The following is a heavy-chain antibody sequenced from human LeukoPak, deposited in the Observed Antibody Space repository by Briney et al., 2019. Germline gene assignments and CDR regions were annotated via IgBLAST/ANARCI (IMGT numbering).Heavy chain of an antibody. CDR2: INSDGSST. CDR1: GFTFSSYW. V-gene: IGHV3-74*01. J-gene: IGHJ3*02. CDR3: ARDRGGSSWDDAFDI. D-gene: IGHD6-13*01. Sequence: PGGSLRLSCAASGFTFSSYWMHWVRQAPGKGLVWVSRINSDGSSTSYADSVKGRFTISRDNAKNTLCLQMNSLRAEDTAVYYCARDRGGSSWDDAFDIWGQGTMVTVSS.